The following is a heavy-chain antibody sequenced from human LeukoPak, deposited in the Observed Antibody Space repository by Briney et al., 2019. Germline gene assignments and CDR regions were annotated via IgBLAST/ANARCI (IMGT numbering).Heavy chain of an antibody. V-gene: IGHV4-59*01. CDR3: ARVAANDYGDYIGTYYFDY. CDR2: IYYSGST. J-gene: IGHJ4*02. D-gene: IGHD4-17*01. Sequence: SETLSLTCAVYGGSFSGYYWSWIRQPPGKGLEWIGYIYYSGSTNYNPSLKSRVTISVDTSKNQFSLKLSSVTAADTAVYYCARVAANDYGDYIGTYYFDYWGQGTLVTVSS. CDR1: GGSFSGYY.